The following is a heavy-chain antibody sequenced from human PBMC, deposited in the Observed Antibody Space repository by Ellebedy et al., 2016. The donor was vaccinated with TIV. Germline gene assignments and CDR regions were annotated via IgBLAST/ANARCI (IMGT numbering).Heavy chain of an antibody. Sequence: PGGSLRLSCAASGFTSSDHYMDWVRQAPGKGPEWVGFIRSKAYGGTTEYAASVKGRFTISRDDSKNSLYLQMNSLKTEDTAVYYCARGLVAEAGPSGVGAFDIWGQGTMVTVSS. J-gene: IGHJ3*02. V-gene: IGHV3-72*01. CDR1: GFTSSDHY. CDR3: ARGLVAEAGPSGVGAFDI. D-gene: IGHD6-13*01. CDR2: IRSKAYGGTT.